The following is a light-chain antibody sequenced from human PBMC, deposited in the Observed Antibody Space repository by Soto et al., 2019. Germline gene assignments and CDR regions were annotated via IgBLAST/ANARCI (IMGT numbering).Light chain of an antibody. CDR1: SSDVGGYNY. J-gene: IGLJ1*01. CDR3: CSYAGSYV. V-gene: IGLV2-8*01. CDR2: EVS. Sequence: QSVLTQPPSASGSPGQSVTISCTGTSSDVGGYNYVSWYQQHPGKAPKLMIYEVSERPSGVPDRFSGSKSSNTASLTVSGLQAEDGADYYCCSYAGSYVFGTGTKVTVL.